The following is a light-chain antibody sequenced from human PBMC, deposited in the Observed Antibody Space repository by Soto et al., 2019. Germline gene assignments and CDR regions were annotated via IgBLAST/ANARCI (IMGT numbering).Light chain of an antibody. CDR1: SSDVGAYIF. V-gene: IGLV2-14*03. J-gene: IGLJ1*01. CDR2: DII. CDR3: VSFTTSRSYV. Sequence: QSALTPPASVSGSPGQSITISCTGTSSDVGAYIFVSWYQQHPGKAPKLMIYDIINRPSGVSNRFSGSKSGNTASLTISGLQAEDEADYYCVSFTTSRSYVFGTGTKVTVL.